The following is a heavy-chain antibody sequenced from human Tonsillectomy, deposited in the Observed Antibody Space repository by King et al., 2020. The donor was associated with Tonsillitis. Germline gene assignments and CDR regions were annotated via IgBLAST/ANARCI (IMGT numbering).Heavy chain of an antibody. D-gene: IGHD2-2*01. CDR3: AREYCNGTSCYFFDY. CDR2: IHYSGNT. CDR1: GGSISSNY. V-gene: IGHV4-59*01. Sequence: QLQESGPGLVKPSETLSLTCTVSGGSISSNYWSWIRQPPGKGLEWIGYIHYSGNTNFNPSLKSRVTISIDTSKNQFSLKLSSVTAADTAIYYCAREYCNGTSCYFFDYWGQGTLVTVSS. J-gene: IGHJ4*02.